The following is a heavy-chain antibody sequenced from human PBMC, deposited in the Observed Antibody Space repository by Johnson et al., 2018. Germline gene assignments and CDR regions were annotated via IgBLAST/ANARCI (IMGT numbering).Heavy chain of an antibody. Sequence: VQLVQSGGGLVQPGRSLILSCAASGFTFDDYAMHWVRPAPGKGLEWVSGISWNSGSIGYADSVKGRFPISRDNAKNSLYLQMNSLRAEDTALYYCAKDRTYYYATGAFDIWGQGTMVTVSS. V-gene: IGHV3-9*01. J-gene: IGHJ3*02. CDR3: AKDRTYYYATGAFDI. D-gene: IGHD3-10*01. CDR1: GFTFDDYA. CDR2: ISWNSGSI.